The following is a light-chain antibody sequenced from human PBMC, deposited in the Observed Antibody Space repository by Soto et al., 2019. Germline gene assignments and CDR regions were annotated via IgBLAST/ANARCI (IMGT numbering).Light chain of an antibody. CDR2: DAS. J-gene: IGKJ1*01. V-gene: IGKV3-15*01. Sequence: EIVLTQSPATLSLSPGERATLSCRASQSVSSYLAWYQQKPGQAPRLLIYDASTRATGTPARFSGSGSGTEFSLTISSLQSEDFAAYYCQHYNSWPTFGLGTKVDIK. CDR1: QSVSSY. CDR3: QHYNSWPT.